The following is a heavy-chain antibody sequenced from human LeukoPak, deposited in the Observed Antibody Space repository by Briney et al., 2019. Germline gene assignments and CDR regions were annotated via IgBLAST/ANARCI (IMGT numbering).Heavy chain of an antibody. V-gene: IGHV7-4-1*02. Sequence: ASVKVSCKASGYTFTDYYMHWVRQAPGQGLEWMGWINTNTGNPTYAQGFTGRFVFSLDTSVSTAYLQISSLKAEDTAVYYCANLAGSIGDDSDYWGQGTLVTVSS. D-gene: IGHD3-10*01. CDR3: ANLAGSIGDDSDY. J-gene: IGHJ4*02. CDR2: INTNTGNP. CDR1: GYTFTDYY.